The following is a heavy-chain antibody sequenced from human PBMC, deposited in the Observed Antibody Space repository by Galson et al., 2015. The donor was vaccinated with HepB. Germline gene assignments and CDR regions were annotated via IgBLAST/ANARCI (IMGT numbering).Heavy chain of an antibody. D-gene: IGHD6-19*01. CDR3: ARHFLDQFDGSGHMDY. CDR2: DSDS. J-gene: IGHJ4*02. V-gene: IGHV5-51*01. Sequence: DSDSKYNPSFEGQITISADKSITTAYLQFSSLQASDTAMYYCARHFLDQFDGSGHMDYWGQGTLVIVSS.